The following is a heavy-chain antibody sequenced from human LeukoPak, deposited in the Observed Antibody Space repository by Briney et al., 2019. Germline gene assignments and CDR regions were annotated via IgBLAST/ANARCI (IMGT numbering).Heavy chain of an antibody. D-gene: IGHD6-6*01. CDR1: GYSFTAYY. V-gene: IGHV1-2*02. J-gene: IGHJ3*02. Sequence: GASVRVSCKTSGYSFTAYYIVWVRQAPGQGLEWMGWTNPDRGDSNFEQKFQGRISMTRDTPISTAYLELSSLTSDDTALYYCARPYSRSSIDGFDIWGQGTMVTVS. CDR3: ARPYSRSSIDGFDI. CDR2: TNPDRGDS.